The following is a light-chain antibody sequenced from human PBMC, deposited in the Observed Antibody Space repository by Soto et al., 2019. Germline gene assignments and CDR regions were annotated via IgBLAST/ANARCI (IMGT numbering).Light chain of an antibody. CDR1: QRVSSY. CDR2: DAS. V-gene: IGKV3-11*01. CDR3: QQRSNWPPYT. Sequence: EIVLTQSPATLSLSPGERATLSCSASQRVSSYLAWYQQKPGQAPRLLIYDASNRATGIPARFSGSGSGTDFTPTIRSLEPEDFPVYYCQQRSNWPPYTFGQGTKLEIK. J-gene: IGKJ2*01.